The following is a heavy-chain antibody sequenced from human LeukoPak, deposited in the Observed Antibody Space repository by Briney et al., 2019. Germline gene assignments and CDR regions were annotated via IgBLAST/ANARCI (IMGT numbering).Heavy chain of an antibody. CDR1: GFTFRTYW. Sequence: PGGSLRLSCAASGFTFRTYWMSWVRQAPGKGLEWVANIKQDGNEKYYVDSVKGRFTISRDNAKNSLDLQMNSLRAEDTAVYYCARDLVYSSSWWRSDYYYYMDVWGKGTTVTISS. CDR2: IKQDGNEK. V-gene: IGHV3-7*01. CDR3: ARDLVYSSSWWRSDYYYYMDV. D-gene: IGHD6-13*01. J-gene: IGHJ6*03.